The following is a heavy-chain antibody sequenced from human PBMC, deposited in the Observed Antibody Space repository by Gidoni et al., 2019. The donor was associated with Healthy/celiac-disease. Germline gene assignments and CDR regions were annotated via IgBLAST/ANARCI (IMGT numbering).Heavy chain of an antibody. D-gene: IGHD3-10*01. CDR2: IIPIFGTA. V-gene: IGHV1-69*01. Sequence: QVQLVQSGAEVKKPGSSVKVSCKASGGTFSSYAISWVRQAPGQGIEWMGGIIPIFGTANYAQKFQGRVTITADESTSTAYMELSSLRSEDTAVYYCAREHYYGSGSYPRAGYYYYYMDVWGKGTTVTVSS. CDR3: AREHYYGSGSYPRAGYYYYYMDV. J-gene: IGHJ6*03. CDR1: GGTFSSYA.